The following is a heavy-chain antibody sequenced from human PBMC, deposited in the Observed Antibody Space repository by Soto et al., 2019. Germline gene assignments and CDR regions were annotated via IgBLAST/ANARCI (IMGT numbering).Heavy chain of an antibody. CDR3: ARDNVRGELHKGELEY. CDR1: GYTFNSYV. CDR2: INAGNGKT. D-gene: IGHD1-26*01. J-gene: IGHJ4*02. Sequence: QGQLVQSGAEVKKPGASVKVSCKASGYTFNSYVLHWVRQAPGQRLEWMGWINAGNGKTKYSQKLQGRLTFARDTSASTAYMELSSLRSEDTAVYYCARDNVRGELHKGELEYWGQGTLVTVSS. V-gene: IGHV1-3*01.